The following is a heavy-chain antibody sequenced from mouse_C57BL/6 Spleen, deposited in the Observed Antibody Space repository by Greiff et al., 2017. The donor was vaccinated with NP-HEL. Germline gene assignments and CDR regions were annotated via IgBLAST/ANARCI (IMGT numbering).Heavy chain of an antibody. CDR3: ARFITTVVDYYFDY. Sequence: VQLQQPGAELVKPGASVKLSCKASGYTFTSYWMHWVKQRPGQGLEWIGMIHPNSGSTNYNEKFKSKATLTVDKSSSPAYMQLSSLTSEDSAVYYCARFITTVVDYYFDYWGQGTTLTVSS. D-gene: IGHD1-1*01. CDR2: IHPNSGST. J-gene: IGHJ2*01. V-gene: IGHV1-64*01. CDR1: GYTFTSYW.